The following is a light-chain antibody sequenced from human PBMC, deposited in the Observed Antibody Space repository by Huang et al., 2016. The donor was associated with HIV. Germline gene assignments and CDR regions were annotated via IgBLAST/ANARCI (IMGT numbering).Light chain of an antibody. J-gene: IGKJ1*01. CDR2: AAS. CDR1: QSIRSY. CDR3: QQTYSSPWT. V-gene: IGKV1-39*01. Sequence: DIQMTQSPSSLSASVGDRVTITCRASQSIRSYLNWYQQKPGKDPQVLIYAASSLQSGVPSRFSGSGSGTDFTLTISSLQPEDFVTYSCQQTYSSPWTFGQGTKVEIK.